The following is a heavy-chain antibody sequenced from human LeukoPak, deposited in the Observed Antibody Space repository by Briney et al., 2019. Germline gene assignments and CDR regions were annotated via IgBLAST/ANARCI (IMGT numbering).Heavy chain of an antibody. CDR2: IIPIFGTA. V-gene: IGHV1-69*05. J-gene: IGHJ4*02. Sequence: SVKVSCKASGGTFSSYAISWVRQAPGQGLEWMGRIIPIFGTANYAQKFQGRVTITTDESTSTAYMELSSLRSEDTAVYYCARDRSYYDSSGFLDYWGQGTPVTVSS. D-gene: IGHD3-22*01. CDR3: ARDRSYYDSSGFLDY. CDR1: GGTFSSYA.